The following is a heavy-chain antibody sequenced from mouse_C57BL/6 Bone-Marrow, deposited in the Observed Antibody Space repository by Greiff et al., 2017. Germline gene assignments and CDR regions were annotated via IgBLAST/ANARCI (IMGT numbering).Heavy chain of an antibody. V-gene: IGHV7-3*01. CDR3: ARKDYYVMDY. Sequence: EVKLMESGGGLVQPGGSLSLSCAASGFTFTDSYMSWVRPPPGKALEWLGFIRNKANGYTTESSASVKGRFTITRDNSQSILYLQMNTLRAEDSATYYCARKDYYVMDYWGQGNSRTVSS. CDR2: IRNKANGYTT. J-gene: IGHJ4*01. CDR1: GFTFTDSY.